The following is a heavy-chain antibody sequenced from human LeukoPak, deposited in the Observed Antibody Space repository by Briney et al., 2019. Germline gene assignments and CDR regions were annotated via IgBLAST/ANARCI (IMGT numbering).Heavy chain of an antibody. J-gene: IGHJ4*02. CDR2: ISWNSARI. D-gene: IGHD3-22*01. V-gene: IGHV3-9*03. CDR1: GFTFDDYA. Sequence: GGSLRLSCAVSGFTFDDYAMHWVRQAPGKGLEWVSSISWNSARIAYADSVKGRFSISRDNARNSLYLQMSSLRSEDMAFYYCAKDIRGYYDDSGYINFWGQGTLVTVSS. CDR3: AKDIRGYYDDSGYINF.